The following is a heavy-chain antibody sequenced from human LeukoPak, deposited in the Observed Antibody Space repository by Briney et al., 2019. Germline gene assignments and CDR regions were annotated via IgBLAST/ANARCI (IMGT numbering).Heavy chain of an antibody. CDR1: GFTFGSYA. V-gene: IGHV3-23*01. J-gene: IGHJ4*02. D-gene: IGHD3-9*01. CDR3: AREGSDNSGYDLDF. CDR2: ITGSTGTA. Sequence: PGGSLRLSCAASGFTFGSYAMNWVRQAPGKGLEWVSAITGSTGTAYYADSVKGRFTFSRDNSKNTLYLQVNSLRAEDTAVYYCAREGSDNSGYDLDFGGQGPLVTVSS.